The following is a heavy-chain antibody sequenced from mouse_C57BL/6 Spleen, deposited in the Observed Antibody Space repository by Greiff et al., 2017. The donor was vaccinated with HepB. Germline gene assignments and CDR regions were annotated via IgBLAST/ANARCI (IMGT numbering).Heavy chain of an antibody. D-gene: IGHD1-1*01. CDR3: AREGGNYYGSSFYAMDY. Sequence: EVQLQQSGPELVKPGASVKMSCKASGYTFTDYNMHWVKQSHGKSLEWIGYINPNNGGTSYNQKFKGKATLTVNKSSSTAYMELRSLTSEDSAVYYCAREGGNYYGSSFYAMDYWGQGTSVTVSS. V-gene: IGHV1-22*01. CDR1: GYTFTDYN. J-gene: IGHJ4*01. CDR2: INPNNGGT.